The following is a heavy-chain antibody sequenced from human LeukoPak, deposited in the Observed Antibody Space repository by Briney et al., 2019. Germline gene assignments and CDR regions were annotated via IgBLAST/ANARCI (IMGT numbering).Heavy chain of an antibody. CDR3: ARDRWYYGSGSSPLDY. J-gene: IGHJ4*02. Sequence: ASVKVSCKASGYTFTSYGISCVRQAPGQGLEWMGWISAYNGNTNYAQKLQGRVTMTTDTSTSTAYMELRSLRSDDTAVYYCARDRWYYGSGSSPLDYWGQGTLVTVSS. CDR1: GYTFTSYG. D-gene: IGHD3-10*01. V-gene: IGHV1-18*04. CDR2: ISAYNGNT.